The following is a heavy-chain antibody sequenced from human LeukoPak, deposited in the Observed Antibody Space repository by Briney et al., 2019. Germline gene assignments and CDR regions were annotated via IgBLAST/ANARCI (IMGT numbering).Heavy chain of an antibody. CDR3: AKAQESSSWPYDAFDI. CDR2: ISGSGGST. V-gene: IGHV3-23*01. D-gene: IGHD6-13*01. J-gene: IGHJ3*02. CDR1: GFTFSSYD. Sequence: GGSLRLSCAASGFTFSSYDMSWVRQAPGKGLEWVSAISGSGGSTYYADSVKGRFTISRDNSKNTLYLQMNSLRAEDTAVYYCAKAQESSSWPYDAFDIWGQGTMVTVSS.